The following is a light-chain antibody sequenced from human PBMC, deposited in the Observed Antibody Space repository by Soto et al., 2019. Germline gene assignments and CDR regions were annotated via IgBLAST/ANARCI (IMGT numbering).Light chain of an antibody. CDR2: RAS. CDR1: QDINIW. V-gene: IGKV1-12*01. J-gene: IGKJ4*01. Sequence: DIQMTQSPSSVSAFVGDRVTITCRASQDINIWLAWYQEKPGLAPNLLIYRASSLLGGVPSRFSGSGSGTYFTLTISSLQPEDLGTYYCQQGKDFPLTFGGGTKVDIK. CDR3: QQGKDFPLT.